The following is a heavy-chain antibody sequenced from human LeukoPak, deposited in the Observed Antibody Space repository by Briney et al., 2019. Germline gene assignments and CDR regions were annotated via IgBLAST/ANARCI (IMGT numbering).Heavy chain of an antibody. V-gene: IGHV3-30*02. CDR1: GFSFSDYG. J-gene: IGHJ6*03. Sequence: VPAGGSLRLSCAASGFSFSDYGMHWVRPAPGKGLEWVAFIRHDGSKKYYADSVKGRFTISRDNSKNTLFLQMNSLRYDDTAVFYCGKDGPKFRWFGEILQHRPSYFYYMDVWGKGTTVTISS. CDR2: IRHDGSKK. D-gene: IGHD3-10*01. CDR3: GKDGPKFRWFGEILQHRPSYFYYMDV.